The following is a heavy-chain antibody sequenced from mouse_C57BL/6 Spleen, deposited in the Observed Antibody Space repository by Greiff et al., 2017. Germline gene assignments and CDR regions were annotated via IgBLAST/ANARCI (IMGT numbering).Heavy chain of an antibody. CDR2: IDPSDSYT. D-gene: IGHD1-1*01. CDR1: GYTFTSYW. J-gene: IGHJ2*01. V-gene: IGHV1-50*01. Sequence: QVQLQQPGAELVKPGASVKLSCKASGYTFTSYWMQWVKQRPGQGLEWIGEIDPSDSYTNYNQKFKGKATLTVDTSSSTAYMQLSSLTSEDSAVYYCARGNYGSSRHYFDYWGQGTTLTVSS. CDR3: ARGNYGSSRHYFDY.